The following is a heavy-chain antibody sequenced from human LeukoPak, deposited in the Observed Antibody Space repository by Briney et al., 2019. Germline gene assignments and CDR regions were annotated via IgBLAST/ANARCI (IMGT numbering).Heavy chain of an antibody. Sequence: ASVKVSCKASGYTFTGYYIHWVRQAPGQGLEWMGWINPNSGDTNYAQKFQGRVTITRDTSISTAYMELNRLTSDDTAVYYCAREEGSYPESLDHWGQGTLVTVSS. CDR1: GYTFTGYY. V-gene: IGHV1-2*02. D-gene: IGHD2-15*01. CDR2: INPNSGDT. J-gene: IGHJ4*02. CDR3: AREEGSYPESLDH.